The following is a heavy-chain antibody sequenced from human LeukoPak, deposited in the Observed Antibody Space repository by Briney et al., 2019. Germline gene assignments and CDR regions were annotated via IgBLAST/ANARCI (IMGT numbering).Heavy chain of an antibody. CDR3: ARCAIGYSYGSVTNWFDP. V-gene: IGHV4-61*08. J-gene: IGHJ5*02. D-gene: IGHD5-18*01. Sequence: SQTLSLTCTVSGGSISSGDCYWSWIRQPPGKGLEWIGYIYYSGSTNYNPSLKSRVTISVDTSKNQFSLKLSSVTAADTAVYYCARCAIGYSYGSVTNWFDPWGQGTLVTVSS. CDR1: GGSISSGDCY. CDR2: IYYSGST.